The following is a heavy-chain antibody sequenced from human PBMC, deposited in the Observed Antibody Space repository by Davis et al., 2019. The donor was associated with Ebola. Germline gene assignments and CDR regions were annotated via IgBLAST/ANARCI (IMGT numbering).Heavy chain of an antibody. V-gene: IGHV4-61*05. Sequence: PSETLSLTCTVSGGSISSSSYYWSWIRQPPGKGLEWIGYIYYSGSTNYNPSLKSRVTISVDTSKNQFSLKLSSVTAADTAVYYCASRIAAPPYYYYYMDVWGKGTTVTVSS. CDR1: GGSISSSSYY. D-gene: IGHD6-6*01. CDR3: ASRIAAPPYYYYYMDV. CDR2: IYYSGST. J-gene: IGHJ6*03.